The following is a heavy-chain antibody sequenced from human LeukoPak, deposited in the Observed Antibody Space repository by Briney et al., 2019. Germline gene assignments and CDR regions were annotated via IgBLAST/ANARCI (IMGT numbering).Heavy chain of an antibody. V-gene: IGHV1-2*06. CDR3: ARGARYFDWPYRANNWFDP. Sequence: ASVKVSCKASGYTFTGYYMHWVRQAPGQGLEWMGRINPNSGGTNYAQKFQGRVTMTRDTSISTAYMELSRLSSVTAADTAVYYCARGARYFDWPYRANNWFDPWGQGTLVTVSS. D-gene: IGHD3-9*01. CDR1: GYTFTGYY. CDR2: INPNSGGT. J-gene: IGHJ5*02.